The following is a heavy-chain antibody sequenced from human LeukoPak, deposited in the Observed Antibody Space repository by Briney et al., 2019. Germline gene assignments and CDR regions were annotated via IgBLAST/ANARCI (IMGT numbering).Heavy chain of an antibody. Sequence: ASEKVSCKDSGGTFSSYAISWVRQAPGQGLEWMGAIIPIFGTANYAQKFQGRVTITADESTSTAYMELSSLRSEDTAVYYCARSRHLGWNDAFDIWGQGTMVTVSS. V-gene: IGHV1-69*13. CDR2: IIPIFGTA. CDR1: GGTFSSYA. D-gene: IGHD1-1*01. CDR3: ARSRHLGWNDAFDI. J-gene: IGHJ3*02.